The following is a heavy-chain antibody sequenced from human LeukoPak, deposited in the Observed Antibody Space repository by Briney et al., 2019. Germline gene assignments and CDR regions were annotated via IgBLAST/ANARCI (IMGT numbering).Heavy chain of an antibody. Sequence: GGSLRLSCAVSGFAFGSEAMSWVRQSPARGLEWVASISPGGGTTYYADYVKGRFTISRDNSKNTLYLHMDSLRVEDTALCFCAKDQAPRAARVIYFDYWGQGNLVTVSS. D-gene: IGHD2-15*01. CDR3: AKDQAPRAARVIYFDY. J-gene: IGHJ4*02. V-gene: IGHV3-23*01. CDR1: GFAFGSEA. CDR2: ISPGGGTT.